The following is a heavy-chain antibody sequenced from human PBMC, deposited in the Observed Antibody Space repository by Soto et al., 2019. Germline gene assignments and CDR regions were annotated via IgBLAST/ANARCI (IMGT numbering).Heavy chain of an antibody. CDR3: ARGEGAAAGTGTPLDY. V-gene: IGHV1-69*01. Sequence: QVQLVQSGAEVKKPGSSVKVSCKASGGTFSSYAISWVRQAPGQGLEWMGGIIPIFGTANYAQKFQGRVTITADESTSTAYMELSNLRSEDTAVYYCARGEGAAAGTGTPLDYWGQGTLVTVSS. J-gene: IGHJ4*02. CDR2: IIPIFGTA. D-gene: IGHD6-13*01. CDR1: GGTFSSYA.